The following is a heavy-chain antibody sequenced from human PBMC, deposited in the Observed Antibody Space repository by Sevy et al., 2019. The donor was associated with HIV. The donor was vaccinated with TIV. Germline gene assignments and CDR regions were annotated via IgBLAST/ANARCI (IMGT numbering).Heavy chain of an antibody. CDR3: ARENTMIEEPGWFDP. CDR1: GFTVSDYY. V-gene: IGHV3-11*01. Sequence: GGSLRLSCAASGFTVSDYYMSWIRQAPGKGLEWVSYISRSGSTINYADSVKGRLTISRDNAKNSLYLQINSLRAEDTAVYYCARENTMIEEPGWFDPWGQGTLVTVSS. J-gene: IGHJ5*02. CDR2: ISRSGSTI. D-gene: IGHD3-22*01.